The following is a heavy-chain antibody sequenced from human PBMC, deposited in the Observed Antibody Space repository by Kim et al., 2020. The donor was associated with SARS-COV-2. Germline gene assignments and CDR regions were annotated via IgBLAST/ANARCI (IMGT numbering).Heavy chain of an antibody. D-gene: IGHD3-22*01. J-gene: IGHJ4*02. CDR3: ARDQDHYYDSSGYSELGY. Sequence: KGRFTISRDNSKNTLYLQMNSLGAEDTAVYYCARDQDHYYDSSGYSELGYWGQGTLVTVSS. V-gene: IGHV3-30*07.